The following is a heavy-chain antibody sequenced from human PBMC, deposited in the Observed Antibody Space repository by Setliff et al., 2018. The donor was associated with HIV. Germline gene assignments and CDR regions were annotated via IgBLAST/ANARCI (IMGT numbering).Heavy chain of an antibody. CDR3: VGGHYDLWSGYVNYYLDL. CDR1: GYTFTTYY. Sequence: GASVKVSCKASGYTFTTYYVHWVRQAPGQGLEWMGILNPSGDSTAYAQQFQGRVTMTRDTSTSTVYMELSSLRPEDTALYYCVGGHYDLWSGYVNYYLDLWGQGTLVTVSS. J-gene: IGHJ4*02. V-gene: IGHV1-46*01. CDR2: LNPSGDST. D-gene: IGHD3-3*01.